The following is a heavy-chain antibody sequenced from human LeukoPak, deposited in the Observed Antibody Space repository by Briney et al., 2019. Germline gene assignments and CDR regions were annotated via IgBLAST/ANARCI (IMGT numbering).Heavy chain of an antibody. CDR1: GGSISSSSYY. CDR2: IYYTGST. Sequence: SETLSLACTVSGGSISSSSYYWSWIRQPPGKGLECIGYIYYTGSTNYNPSLKSRVTISVDTSKNQLSLKLSSVTAADSAVYYCARARTGFDLWGQGALVTVSS. J-gene: IGHJ5*02. CDR3: ARARTGFDL. D-gene: IGHD1-1*01. V-gene: IGHV4-61*01.